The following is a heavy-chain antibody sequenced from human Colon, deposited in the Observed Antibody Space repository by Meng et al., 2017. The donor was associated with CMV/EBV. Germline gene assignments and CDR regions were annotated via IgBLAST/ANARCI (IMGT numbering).Heavy chain of an antibody. D-gene: IGHD3-10*01. CDR3: ARDASAGFGD. Sequence: GPLRLSCTVSGGSISSGGYSWGWIRQPPGKGLEWIGSIYYTGSTYYNSSLKSRVVISLDTSTNQFSLELASATAADTAMYYCARDASAGFGDWGRGILVTVSS. CDR1: GGSISSGGYS. J-gene: IGHJ4*02. CDR2: IYYTGST. V-gene: IGHV4-39*02.